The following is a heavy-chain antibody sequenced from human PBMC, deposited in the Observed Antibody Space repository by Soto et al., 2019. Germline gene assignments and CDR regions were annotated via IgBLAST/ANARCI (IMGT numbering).Heavy chain of an antibody. V-gene: IGHV3-20*04. CDR2: INWNGGKS. Sequence: EVKLVQSGGSVVRPGGSLRLSCAASGFTFDDYGMAWVRQPPGKGLEWVSGINWNGGKSGYGNSVRGRFSIARDNVKNTLYLQMNSLRVGDTALYYCVRALSCHDHFFDFWCQGTRVTVS. CDR3: VRALSCHDHFFDF. D-gene: IGHD5-12*01. CDR1: GFTFDDYG. J-gene: IGHJ4*02.